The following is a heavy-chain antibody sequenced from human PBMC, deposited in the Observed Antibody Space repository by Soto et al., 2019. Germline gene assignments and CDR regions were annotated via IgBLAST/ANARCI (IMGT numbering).Heavy chain of an antibody. CDR3: ARDHDGLNWFDP. J-gene: IGHJ5*02. CDR2: IIPIFGTA. V-gene: IGHV1-69*13. CDR1: GGTFSSYA. Sequence: SVKVSCKASGGTFSSYAISWVRQAPGQGLEWMGGIIPIFGTANYAQKFQGRVTITADESTSTAYMELSSLRSEDTAVYYCARDHDGLNWFDPWGQGTLVTVSS.